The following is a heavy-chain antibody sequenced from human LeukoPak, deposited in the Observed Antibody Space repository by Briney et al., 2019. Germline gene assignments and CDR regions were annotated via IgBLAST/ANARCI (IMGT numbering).Heavy chain of an antibody. CDR3: ARFTMVRGVMPGYFDY. Sequence: ASETLSLTCAVYGGSLSGYYWSWIRQPPGKGLEWIGYIYYSGSTNYNPSLKSRVTISVDTSKNQFSLKLSSVTAADTAVYYCARFTMVRGVMPGYFDYWGQGTLVTVSS. CDR1: GGSLSGYY. J-gene: IGHJ4*02. D-gene: IGHD3-10*01. V-gene: IGHV4-59*01. CDR2: IYYSGST.